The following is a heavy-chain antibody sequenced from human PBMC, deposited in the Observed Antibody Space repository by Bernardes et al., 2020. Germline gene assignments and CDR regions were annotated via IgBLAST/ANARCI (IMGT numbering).Heavy chain of an antibody. Sequence: ETLSLTCTVSGGSISSYYWSWIRQPPGKGLEWIGYIYYSGSTNYNPSLKSRVTISVDTSKNQFSLKLSSVTAADTAVYYCARDQLYSSSWYTEYYYYYGMDVWGKGTTVTVSS. J-gene: IGHJ6*04. CDR2: IYYSGST. V-gene: IGHV4-59*01. CDR1: GGSISSYY. CDR3: ARDQLYSSSWYTEYYYYYGMDV. D-gene: IGHD6-13*01.